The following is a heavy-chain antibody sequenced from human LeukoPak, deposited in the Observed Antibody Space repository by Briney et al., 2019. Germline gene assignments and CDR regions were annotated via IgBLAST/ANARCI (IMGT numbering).Heavy chain of an antibody. CDR1: GYTFTSYY. D-gene: IGHD1-26*01. CDR2: INPTGGST. V-gene: IGHV1-46*01. CDR3: ARDNSVGDNAWWFDP. J-gene: IGHJ5*02. Sequence: ASVKVSCKASGYTFTSYYMHWVRQAPGQGLEWMGLINPTGGSTGYAQKFQGRVTMTRDMPTSTDYMELSSLRSEDTAIYYCARDNSVGDNAWWFDPWGQGTLVTVSS.